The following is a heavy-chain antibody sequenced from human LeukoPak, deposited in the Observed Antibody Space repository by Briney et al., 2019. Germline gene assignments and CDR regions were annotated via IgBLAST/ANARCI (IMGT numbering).Heavy chain of an antibody. Sequence: GGSLRLSCAASGFTFSSYWMHWVRQAPGKGLVWVSRINSDGSSTSYADSVKGRFTISRDNAKNTLYLQMNSLRAEDTAVYYCAREGIVGVTHSRNFDYWGQGTLVTVSS. CDR1: GFTFSSYW. CDR3: AREGIVGVTHSRNFDY. J-gene: IGHJ4*02. D-gene: IGHD1-26*01. CDR2: INSDGSST. V-gene: IGHV3-74*01.